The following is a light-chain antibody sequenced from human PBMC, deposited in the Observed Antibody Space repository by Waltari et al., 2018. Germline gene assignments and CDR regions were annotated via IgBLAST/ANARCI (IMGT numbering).Light chain of an antibody. CDR2: WAS. V-gene: IGKV4-1*01. CDR3: QQYYYIPYT. Sequence: DIVMFQSRDSLAVALGERDTIHGTSSQSVLFSSNSKNYLAWYRQKPGQPPNLLIYWASTRESGVPDRFSGSGSGTDFTLTISSLQAEDVAVYYCQQYYYIPYTFGQGTKLEIK. J-gene: IGKJ2*01. CDR1: QSVLFSSNSKNY.